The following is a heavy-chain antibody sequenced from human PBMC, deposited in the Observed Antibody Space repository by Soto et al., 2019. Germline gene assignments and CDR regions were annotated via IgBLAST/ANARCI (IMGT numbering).Heavy chain of an antibody. CDR2: ISYDGGLQ. CDR3: VSDRGYGHASVPYS. D-gene: IGHD5-18*01. J-gene: IGHJ4*02. V-gene: IGHV3-30*03. CDR1: GFTFTSYG. Sequence: QAHLVESGGGVVQPGRSLRLSCAASGFTFTSYGMHWVRQAPGTRLEWVAVISYDGGLQHYSDSVKGRFTISRDNSKNIVLLKMYSLRAEDTAVYYCVSDRGYGHASVPYSWGQGA.